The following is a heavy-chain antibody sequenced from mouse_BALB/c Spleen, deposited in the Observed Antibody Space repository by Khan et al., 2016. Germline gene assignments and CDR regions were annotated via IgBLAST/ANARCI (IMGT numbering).Heavy chain of an antibody. CDR1: GFAFSSYD. CDR2: ISSGGTYT. D-gene: IGHD1-1*01. J-gene: IGHJ3*01. CDR3: GRRDYGSSDKGFAY. V-gene: IGHV5-9*02. Sequence: EVELVESGGCLVKPGGSLKLSCAASGFAFSSYDMSWVRQTPEKRLEWVSTISSGGTYTYYPDSVKGRFTLSRDNARNTLYLQMSSLRSEDTALYFCGRRDYGSSDKGFAYWGQGTLVTVSA.